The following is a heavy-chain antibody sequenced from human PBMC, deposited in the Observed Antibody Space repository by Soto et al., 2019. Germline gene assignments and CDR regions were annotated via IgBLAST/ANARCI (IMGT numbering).Heavy chain of an antibody. CDR3: ARGRVFERYYYDSTGAFDI. J-gene: IGHJ3*02. CDR1: GFNISSGDYY. CDR2: IYYSGST. D-gene: IGHD3-22*01. Sequence: PSDTLSLTWTVSGFNISSGDYYWSWIRQPPGKGLEWIGYIYYSGSTYYNPSLKSRVTISVDTSKNQFSLKLSPVTAADTAVYYCARGRVFERYYYDSTGAFDIWGQGTMVTVSS. V-gene: IGHV4-30-4*02.